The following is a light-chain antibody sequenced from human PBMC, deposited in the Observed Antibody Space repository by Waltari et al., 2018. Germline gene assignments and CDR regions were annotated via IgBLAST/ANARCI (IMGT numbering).Light chain of an antibody. CDR3: QNYVRLPAT. J-gene: IGKJ1*01. CDR2: HAS. Sequence: EIMLTQSPGTLSLSPGERATLSCKAGQSIRTYLAWYQQKPGQAPRLLIYHASSRATGIPDRFSGSGSGTDFSRTISRLGPEDFAVYYCQNYVRLPATFGQGTKVEIK. V-gene: IGKV3-20*01. CDR1: QSIRTY.